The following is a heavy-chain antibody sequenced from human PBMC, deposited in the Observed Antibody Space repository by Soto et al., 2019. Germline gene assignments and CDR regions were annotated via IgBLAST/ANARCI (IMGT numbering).Heavy chain of an antibody. CDR3: ARAYCGGDCYTTRVEWFDP. V-gene: IGHV4-61*08. D-gene: IGHD2-21*02. CDR1: GGSISSGDYY. J-gene: IGHJ5*02. CDR2: IYYSGST. Sequence: SETLSLTCTVSGGSISSGDYYWSWIRQPPGKGLEWIGYIYYSGSTNYNPSLKSRVTISVDTSKNQFSLKLSSVTAADTAVYYCARAYCGGDCYTTRVEWFDPWGQGTLVTVSS.